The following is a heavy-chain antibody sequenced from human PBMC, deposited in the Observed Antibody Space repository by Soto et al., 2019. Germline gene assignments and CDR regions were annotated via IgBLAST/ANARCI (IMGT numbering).Heavy chain of an antibody. CDR3: AKVTKRAAAGRYEYYKYGMDV. V-gene: IGHV3-23*01. D-gene: IGHD6-13*01. J-gene: IGHJ6*02. Sequence: GGSLRLSCAASGFTFSSYAMSWVRQAPGQGLEWVSALSGSGGSTYYAASVKGRFTISRDNSKNTLYLQMNSLRAEDTALYYCAKVTKRAAAGRYEYYKYGMDVWGQGTTVTVSS. CDR1: GFTFSSYA. CDR2: LSGSGGST.